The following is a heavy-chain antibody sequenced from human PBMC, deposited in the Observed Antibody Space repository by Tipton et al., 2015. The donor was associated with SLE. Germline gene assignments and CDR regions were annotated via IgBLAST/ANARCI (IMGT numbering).Heavy chain of an antibody. CDR2: IYYSGST. CDR1: GGSISSGDYY. D-gene: IGHD3-10*01. V-gene: IGHV4-30-4*01. CDR3: ARDSSYGSGSDY. Sequence: TLSLTCTVSGGSISSGDYYWSWIRQPPGKGLEWIGYIYYSGSTYYNPSLKSRVTISVDTSKNQFSLKLSSVTAADTAVYYCARDSSYGSGSDYWGQGTRVHASS. J-gene: IGHJ4*02.